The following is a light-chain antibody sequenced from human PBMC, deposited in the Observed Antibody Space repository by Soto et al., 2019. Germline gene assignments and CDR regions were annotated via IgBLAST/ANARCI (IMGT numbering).Light chain of an antibody. J-gene: IGKJ1*01. CDR3: QHYNSYSEA. CDR2: KAS. Sequence: DIQMTQPPSALSLSVGYRVSIPCRASQTISSWLAWYQQKPGKAPKLLIYKASTLKSGVPSRFSGSGSGTEFTLTISSLQPDDFATYYCQHYNSYSEAFGQGTKVDIK. CDR1: QTISSW. V-gene: IGKV1-5*03.